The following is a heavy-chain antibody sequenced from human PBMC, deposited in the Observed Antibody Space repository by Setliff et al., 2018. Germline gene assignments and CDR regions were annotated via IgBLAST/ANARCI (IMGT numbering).Heavy chain of an antibody. Sequence: PGESLKISCETSGYSFTSYWIARVRQKPGKGLEWMGIIYPGDSETRYSPSFQGQVTISVDKSINTAFLQWSSLKASDTALYYCARRDNYYDSSGYSYYLDDWGQGTLVTVSS. CDR2: IYPGDSET. CDR3: ARRDNYYDSSGYSYYLDD. J-gene: IGHJ4*02. V-gene: IGHV5-51*01. CDR1: GYSFTSYW. D-gene: IGHD3-22*01.